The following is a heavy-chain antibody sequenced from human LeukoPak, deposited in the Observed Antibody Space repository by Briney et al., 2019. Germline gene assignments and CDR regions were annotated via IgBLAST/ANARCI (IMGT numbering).Heavy chain of an antibody. CDR1: GYNFANFW. CDR3: ARRAYFGSGSSDY. D-gene: IGHD3-10*01. V-gene: IGHV5-51*01. J-gene: IGHJ4*02. CDR2: IHPTDSQT. Sequence: GESLKISCYDSGYNFANFWIGWVRQMPGKGLEWMGIIHPTDSQTLYSPSFQGQVTISVDRSINTAYLQWSSLKASDTAMYYCARRAYFGSGSSDYWGQGTLVTVSS.